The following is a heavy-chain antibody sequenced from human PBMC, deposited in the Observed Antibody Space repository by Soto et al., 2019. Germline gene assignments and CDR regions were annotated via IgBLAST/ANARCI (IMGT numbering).Heavy chain of an antibody. V-gene: IGHV4-31*03. CDR3: AREPNESFYFDY. Sequence: SETLSLTCTVSGGSISSGGYYWSWIRQHPGKGLEWIGYIYYSGSTYYNPSLKSRVTISVDTSKNQFSLKLSSVTADDTAVYYCAREPNESFYFDYWGQGTQVTVYS. CDR1: GGSISSGGYY. J-gene: IGHJ4*02. CDR2: IYYSGST.